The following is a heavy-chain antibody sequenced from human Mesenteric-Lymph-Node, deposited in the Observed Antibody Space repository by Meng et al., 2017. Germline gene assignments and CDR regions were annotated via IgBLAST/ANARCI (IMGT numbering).Heavy chain of an antibody. V-gene: IGHV3-11*01. CDR2: ISSSGSTI. CDR1: GFTFSDYY. J-gene: IGHJ6*02. D-gene: IGHD3-9*01. Sequence: GESLKISCAASGFTFSDYYMSWIRQAPGKGLEWVSYISSSGSTIYYADSVKGRFTISRDNAKNSLYLQMNSLRAEDTAVYYCARAVYYDIFDDTTAGGMDVWGQGTTVTVSS. CDR3: ARAVYYDIFDDTTAGGMDV.